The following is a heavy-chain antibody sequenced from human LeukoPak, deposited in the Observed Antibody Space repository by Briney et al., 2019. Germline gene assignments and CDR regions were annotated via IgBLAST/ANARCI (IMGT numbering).Heavy chain of an antibody. V-gene: IGHV1-3*03. CDR1: GYTFTSYA. CDR2: INAGNGNT. CDR3: ARHDYGDLLDAFDI. J-gene: IGHJ3*02. Sequence: ASVKVSCKASGYTFTSYAMHWVRQAPGQRLEWMGWINAGNGNTKYSQEFQGRVTITRDTSASTAYMELSSLRSEDMAVYYCARHDYGDLLDAFDIWGQGTMVTVSS. D-gene: IGHD4-17*01.